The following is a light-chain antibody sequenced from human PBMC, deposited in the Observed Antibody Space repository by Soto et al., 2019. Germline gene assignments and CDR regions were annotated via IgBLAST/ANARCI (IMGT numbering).Light chain of an antibody. CDR2: EVT. CDR3: SSYAGSNKFCA. J-gene: IGLJ1*01. V-gene: IGLV2-8*01. CDR1: SSDVGDYNF. Sequence: QSVLTQPPSASGSVGQSVTISCTGTSSDVGDYNFVSWYQQHPGKAPKLMIYEVTKRPSGVPDRFSGSKSGNTASLTVSGLQPEDEADYYCSSYAGSNKFCAFGTGTKVTVL.